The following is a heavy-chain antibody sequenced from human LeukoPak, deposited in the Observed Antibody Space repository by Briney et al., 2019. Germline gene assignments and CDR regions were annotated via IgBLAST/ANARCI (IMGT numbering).Heavy chain of an antibody. CDR3: ARESDTAMVPLGY. J-gene: IGHJ4*02. Sequence: KASETLSLTCAVYGGSFSGYYWSWIRQPPGKGLEWIGEINHSGSTNYNPSLKSRVTISVDTSKNQFSLKLSSVTAADTAVYYCARESDTAMVPLGYWGQGTLVTVSS. CDR2: INHSGST. D-gene: IGHD5-18*01. V-gene: IGHV4-34*01. CDR1: GGSFSGYY.